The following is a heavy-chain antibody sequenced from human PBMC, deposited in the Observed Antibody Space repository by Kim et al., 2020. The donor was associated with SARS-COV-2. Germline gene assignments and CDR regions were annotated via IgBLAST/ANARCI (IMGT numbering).Heavy chain of an antibody. CDR3: ARVEPGGYYYAMDV. D-gene: IGHD3-10*01. CDR2: IFYSGNA. J-gene: IGHJ6*02. Sequence: SETLSLTCTVSGGSMSSGDHYWSWIRQPPGKGLEWIGYIFYSGNAYYNPSLKSRVRMSVDMSKNQFSLKLTSVTAADTAVYYCARVEPGGYYYAMDVWG. CDR1: GGSMSSGDHY. V-gene: IGHV4-30-4*01.